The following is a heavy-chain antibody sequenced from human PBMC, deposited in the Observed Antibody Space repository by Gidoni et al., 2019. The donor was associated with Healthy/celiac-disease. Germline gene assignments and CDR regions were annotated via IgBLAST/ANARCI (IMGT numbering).Heavy chain of an antibody. V-gene: IGHV3-49*05. J-gene: IGHJ5*02. CDR3: TRPGVGYCSGGSCYGWFDP. CDR2: SRSKAYGGTT. D-gene: IGHD2-15*01. CDR1: GFTFGDYA. Sequence: EVQLVESGGGLVKPGRSLRLSCTASGFTFGDYAMSWFRQAPGKGLEWVGFSRSKAYGGTTEYAASVKGRFTISRDDSKSIAYRQMNSLKTEDTAVYYCTRPGVGYCSGGSCYGWFDPWGQGTLVTVSS.